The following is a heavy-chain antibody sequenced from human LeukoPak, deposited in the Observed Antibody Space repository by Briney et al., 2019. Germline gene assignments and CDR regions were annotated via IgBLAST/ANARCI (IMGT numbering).Heavy chain of an antibody. CDR2: ISGSGGST. J-gene: IGHJ4*02. D-gene: IGHD3-10*01. CDR1: GFTFRSYA. CDR3: AKAFGEPPPHPFDY. Sequence: SGGSLRLSCAASGFTFRSYAMSWVRQAPGKGLEWVSAISGSGGSTYYADSVKGRFTISRDNSKNTLYLQMNSLRAEDTAVYYCAKAFGEPPPHPFDYWGQGTLVTVSS. V-gene: IGHV3-23*01.